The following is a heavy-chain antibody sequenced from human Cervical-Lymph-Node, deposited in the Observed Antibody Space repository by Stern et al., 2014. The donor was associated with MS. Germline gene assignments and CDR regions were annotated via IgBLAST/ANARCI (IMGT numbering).Heavy chain of an antibody. V-gene: IGHV4-61*01. CDR2: IYYSGST. Sequence: VQLLESGPGLVKPSETLSLTCTVSGGSVSSGSYYWSRIRQPPGNGLEWIGYIYYSGSTNYNPSLKSRVTISVDTSKNQFSLKLSSVTAADTAVYYCARAPYGGGPFDYWGQGTLVTVSS. D-gene: IGHD4-23*01. CDR1: GGSVSSGSYY. J-gene: IGHJ4*02. CDR3: ARAPYGGGPFDY.